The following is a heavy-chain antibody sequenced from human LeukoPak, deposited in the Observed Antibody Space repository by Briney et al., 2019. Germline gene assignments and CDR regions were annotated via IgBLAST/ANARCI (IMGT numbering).Heavy chain of an antibody. CDR1: GGSISIGSYY. CDR2: IYYSGSA. J-gene: IGHJ5*02. CDR3: ARQGYGSGSYYNAEYNWFDP. V-gene: IGHV4-39*01. D-gene: IGHD3-10*01. Sequence: SETLSLTCTVSGGSISIGSYYWDWLRQPPGKGLEWIGSIYYSGSAYYNPSLKSRVTISVDTSKNQFSLKLSSVTAADTAVYYCARQGYGSGSYYNAEYNWFDPWGQGTLVTVSS.